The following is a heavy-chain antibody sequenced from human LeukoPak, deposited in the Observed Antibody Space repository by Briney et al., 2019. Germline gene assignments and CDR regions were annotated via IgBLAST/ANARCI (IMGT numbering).Heavy chain of an antibody. Sequence: GGSLRLSCAASGFMFSSYAMSWVRQAPGKVLEWVSVISGSGDTTYYATSVKGRFTISSDNSKNTVYLQMNSQRAEDTAVYYCAKLFGGGIVPAAVHAWGQGTLVTVSS. CDR1: GFMFSSYA. V-gene: IGHV3-23*01. CDR3: AKLFGGGIVPAAVHA. CDR2: ISGSGDTT. D-gene: IGHD2-2*01. J-gene: IGHJ5*02.